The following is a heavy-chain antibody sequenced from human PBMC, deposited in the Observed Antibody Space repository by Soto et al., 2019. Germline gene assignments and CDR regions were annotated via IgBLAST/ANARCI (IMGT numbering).Heavy chain of an antibody. J-gene: IGHJ4*02. V-gene: IGHV3-23*01. CDR3: AKDGLGFGELPYSDY. Sequence: EVQLLESGGGLVQPGGSLRLSCAASGFTFSSYAMSWVRQAPGKGLEWVSAISGSGGSTYYADSVKGRFTISRDNSKNTLYLQMNSLRAEDTAVYYCAKDGLGFGELPYSDYWGQGTLVTVPS. CDR1: GFTFSSYA. D-gene: IGHD3-10*01. CDR2: ISGSGGST.